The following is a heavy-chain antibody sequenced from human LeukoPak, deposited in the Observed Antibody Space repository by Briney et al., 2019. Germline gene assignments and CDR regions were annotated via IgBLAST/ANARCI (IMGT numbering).Heavy chain of an antibody. CDR3: ARTDNTIFGVVRPRFDP. J-gene: IGHJ5*02. CDR2: IYHSGST. V-gene: IGHV4-38-2*02. Sequence: PSETLSLTCTVSGYSISSGYYWGWIRQPPGKGLEWIGSIYHSGSTYYNPSLKSRVTISVDTSKNQFSLKLSSVTAADTAVYYCARTDNTIFGVVRPRFDPWGQGTLVTVSS. CDR1: GYSISSGYY. D-gene: IGHD3-3*01.